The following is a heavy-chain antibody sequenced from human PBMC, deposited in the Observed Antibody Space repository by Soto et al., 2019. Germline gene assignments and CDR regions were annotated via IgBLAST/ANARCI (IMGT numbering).Heavy chain of an antibody. V-gene: IGHV4-38-2*01. CDR3: AIRSGYSYGYFDY. CDR2: IYHSGST. D-gene: IGHD5-18*01. CDR1: GYSISSGYY. J-gene: IGHJ4*02. Sequence: SETLSLTCAVSGYSISSGYYWGWIRQPPGRGLEWIGSIYHSGSTYYNPSLKSRVTISVDTSKNQFSLKLSSVTAADTAVYYCAIRSGYSYGYFDYWGQGTLVTVYS.